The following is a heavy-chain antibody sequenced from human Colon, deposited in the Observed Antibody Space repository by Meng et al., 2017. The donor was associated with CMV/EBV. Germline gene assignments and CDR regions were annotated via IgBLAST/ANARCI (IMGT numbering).Heavy chain of an antibody. D-gene: IGHD1-1*01. CDR2: IYYTGIT. CDR1: SISNSSSY. J-gene: IGHJ4*02. V-gene: IGHV4-39*01. CDR3: ARQGTVVEAGTRASYFDY. Sequence: SISNSSSYWCWIRQTPGKGLEWIANIYYTGITYYTPSLRSRVALSVDRSKNQFSLRLTSVTAADTAIYHCARQGTVVEAGTRASYFDYWGQGALVTVSS.